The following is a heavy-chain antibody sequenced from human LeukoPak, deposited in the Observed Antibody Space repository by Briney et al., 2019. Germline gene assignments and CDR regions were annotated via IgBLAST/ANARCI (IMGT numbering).Heavy chain of an antibody. CDR3: ARVISDPAPDAFDI. Sequence: SETLSLTCTVSGGSISSGGYYWSWIRQHPGKGLEWIGYIYYSGSTNYNPSLKSRVTISVDTSKNQFSLKLSSVTAADTAVYYSARVISDPAPDAFDIWGQGTMVTVSS. V-gene: IGHV4-61*08. J-gene: IGHJ3*02. CDR1: GGSISSGGYY. D-gene: IGHD2-21*02. CDR2: IYYSGST.